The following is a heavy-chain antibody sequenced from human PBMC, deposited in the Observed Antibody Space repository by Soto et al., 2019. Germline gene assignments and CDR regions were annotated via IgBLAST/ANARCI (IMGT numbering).Heavy chain of an antibody. J-gene: IGHJ4*02. V-gene: IGHV4-30-2*01. D-gene: IGHD2-15*01. CDR3: ARGEVVALGY. CDR1: GGSISSGGSS. Sequence: SETLSLTCAVSGGSISSGGSSWSWIRQPPGKGLEWIGYIYHSGSTYYNPSLKSRVTILVDRSKNQFSLKLSSVTAADTAVYYCARGEVVALGYWGQGTLVTVSS. CDR2: IYHSGST.